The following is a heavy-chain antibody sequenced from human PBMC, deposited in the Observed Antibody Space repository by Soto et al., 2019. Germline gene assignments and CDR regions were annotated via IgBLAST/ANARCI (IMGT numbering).Heavy chain of an antibody. CDR1: GGSFSGYY. J-gene: IGHJ6*02. CDR3: ARDEQLVVYYYYGMDV. D-gene: IGHD6-6*01. CDR2: INHSGST. Sequence: PSETLSLTCAVYGGSFSGYYWSWIRQPPGKGLEWIGEINHSGSTNYNPSLKSRVTISVDTSKNQFSLQLNSVTPEDTAVYYCARDEQLVVYYYYGMDVWGQGTTVTVSS. V-gene: IGHV4-34*01.